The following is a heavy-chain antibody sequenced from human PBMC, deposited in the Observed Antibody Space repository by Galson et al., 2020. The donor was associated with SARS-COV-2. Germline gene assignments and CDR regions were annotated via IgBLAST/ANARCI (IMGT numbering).Heavy chain of an antibody. J-gene: IGHJ4*02. V-gene: IGHV4-39*01. CDR1: GGTISSSSYY. D-gene: IGHD6-19*01. CDR2: IYYSGST. CDR3: ARRRVQRWYFDY. Sequence: ETSETLSLTCTVSGGTISSSSYYWGWIRQPPGKGLEWIGSIYYSGSTYYNPSLKSRVTISVDTSKTQFSLKLSSVTAADTAVYYCARRRVQRWYFDYWGQGTLVTVSS.